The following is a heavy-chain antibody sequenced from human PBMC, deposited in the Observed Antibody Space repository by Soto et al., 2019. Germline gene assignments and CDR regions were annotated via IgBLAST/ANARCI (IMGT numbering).Heavy chain of an antibody. V-gene: IGHV1-18*01. Sequence: ASVKVSCKVPENTLTELTIDWLRQAPGQGLEWMGWISAYNGNTNYAQKLQGRVTMTTDTSTSTAYMELRRLRSDDTAVYYCARGCRDEGHGIAVSAQRTTVTVSS. CDR3: ARGCRDEGHGIAV. CDR2: ISAYNGNT. J-gene: IGHJ6*02. D-gene: IGHD6-6*01. CDR1: ENTLTELT.